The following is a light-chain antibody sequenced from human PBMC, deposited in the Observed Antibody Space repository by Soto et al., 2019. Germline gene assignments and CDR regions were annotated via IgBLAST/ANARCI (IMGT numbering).Light chain of an antibody. CDR3: SSYTSTRDLI. Sequence: QSALTQPASVSASPGQSITISFTGTSSDIGGYKYVSWYQQHPGKAPKLIIYEVTDRPSGISNRFSGSKSGNTASLTIFGLQAEDEADYYCSSYTSTRDLIFGGGTKLTVL. CDR1: SSDIGGYKY. V-gene: IGLV2-14*01. J-gene: IGLJ2*01. CDR2: EVT.